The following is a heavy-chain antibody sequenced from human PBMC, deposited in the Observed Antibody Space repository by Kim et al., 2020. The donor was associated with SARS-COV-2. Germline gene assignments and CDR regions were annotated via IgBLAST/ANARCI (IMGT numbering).Heavy chain of an antibody. D-gene: IGHD2-2*01. CDR3: ARDIRSSASGSYY. V-gene: IGHV3-48*03. Sequence: YADSVKGRFTISRDNAKNAPYLQMNSLRVEDTAVYYCARDIRSSASGSYYWGQGTLVIVSS. J-gene: IGHJ4*02.